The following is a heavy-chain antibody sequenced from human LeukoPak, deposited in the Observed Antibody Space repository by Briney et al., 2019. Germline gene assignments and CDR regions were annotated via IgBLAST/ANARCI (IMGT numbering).Heavy chain of an antibody. V-gene: IGHV4-59*01. CDR1: GGSISSYY. CDR3: ARSVEGYCSGGSCYSYYYYMDV. CDR2: IYYSGST. D-gene: IGHD2-15*01. Sequence: SETLSLTYTVSGGSISSYYWSWIRQPPGKGLEWIGYIYYSGSTNYNPSLKSRVTISVDTSKNQFSLKLSSVTAADTAVYYCARSVEGYCSGGSCYSYYYYMDVWGKGTTVTVSS. J-gene: IGHJ6*03.